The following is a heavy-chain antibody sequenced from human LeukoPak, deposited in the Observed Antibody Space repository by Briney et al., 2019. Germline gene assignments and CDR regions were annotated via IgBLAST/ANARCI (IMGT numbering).Heavy chain of an antibody. V-gene: IGHV3-48*01. J-gene: IGHJ4*02. CDR3: AKETNQAVAGALDY. D-gene: IGHD6-19*01. CDR2: ISSSSSTI. Sequence: PGGSLRLSCAASGFTFSSYSMNWVRQAPGKGLEWVSYISSSSSTIYYADSVKGRFTISRDNAKNSLYLQMNSLRAEDTAVYYCAKETNQAVAGALDYWGQGTLVTVSS. CDR1: GFTFSSYS.